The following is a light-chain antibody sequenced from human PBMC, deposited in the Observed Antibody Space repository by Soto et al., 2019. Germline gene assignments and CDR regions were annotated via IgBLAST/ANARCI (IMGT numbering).Light chain of an antibody. J-gene: IGKJ4*01. V-gene: IGKV3-20*01. Sequence: EIVLTQSPGTLSLSPGERATLSCRASQSVSSATYLAWYQQKPGQAPRLLIYGESSRAAGIPDRFSGSGSGTDFTLTISRLEPEDFAVYYCQQYGDSPLTFGGGTKVE. CDR2: GES. CDR1: QSVSSATY. CDR3: QQYGDSPLT.